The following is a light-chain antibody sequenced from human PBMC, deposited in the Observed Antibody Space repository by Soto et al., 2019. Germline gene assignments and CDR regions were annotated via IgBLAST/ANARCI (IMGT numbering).Light chain of an antibody. V-gene: IGKV3D-20*02. CDR3: QQRSNWLT. CDR1: QSVSSSY. Sequence: EIVLTQSPGTLSLCPGERATLSCRASQSVSSSYLAWYQQKPGQAPRLLIYDASNRATGIPARFSGSGSGTDFTLTISSLEPEDFAVYYCQQRSNWLTFGGGTKVDIK. J-gene: IGKJ4*01. CDR2: DAS.